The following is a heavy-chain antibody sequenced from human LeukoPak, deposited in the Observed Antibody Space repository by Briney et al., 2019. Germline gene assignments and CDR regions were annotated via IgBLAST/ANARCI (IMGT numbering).Heavy chain of an antibody. CDR1: DGYITNYG. Sequence: PSETLSLTCTVSDGYITNYGWSWVRQPPGKGLEFIGHVHYSGTTNYNPSLRSRVTISIDTSKQHFFLKLKSVTAADTAVYYCARGYGDFRVEGRYFHSWGQGTLVTVSS. V-gene: IGHV4-59*01. J-gene: IGHJ4*02. D-gene: IGHD4-17*01. CDR2: VHYSGTT. CDR3: ARGYGDFRVEGRYFHS.